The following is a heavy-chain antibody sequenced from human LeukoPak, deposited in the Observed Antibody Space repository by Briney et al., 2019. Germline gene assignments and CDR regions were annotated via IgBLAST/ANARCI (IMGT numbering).Heavy chain of an antibody. Sequence: ETLSLTCTVSGYSISSGYYWGWIRPAPGKGLEWVSAISGSGGSTYYADSVKGRFTISRDNSKNTLYLQMNSLRAEDTAVYYCAKDLAFDIWGQGTMVTVSS. CDR3: AKDLAFDI. V-gene: IGHV3-23*01. CDR2: ISGSGGST. J-gene: IGHJ3*02. CDR1: GYSISSGYY.